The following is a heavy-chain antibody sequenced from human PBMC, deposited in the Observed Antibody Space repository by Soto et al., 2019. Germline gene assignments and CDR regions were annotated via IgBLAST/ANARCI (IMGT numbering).Heavy chain of an antibody. CDR1: GFTFDDYA. J-gene: IGHJ4*02. D-gene: IGHD6-6*01. CDR3: AKDKGSSSSI. Sequence: VQLVESGGGLVQPGRSLRLSCAASGFTFDDYAMHWVRQAPGKGLEWVSGISWNSGSIGYADSVKGRFTISRDNAKNSLYLQMNSLRAEDTALYYCAKDKGSSSSIWGQGTLVTVSS. V-gene: IGHV3-9*01. CDR2: ISWNSGSI.